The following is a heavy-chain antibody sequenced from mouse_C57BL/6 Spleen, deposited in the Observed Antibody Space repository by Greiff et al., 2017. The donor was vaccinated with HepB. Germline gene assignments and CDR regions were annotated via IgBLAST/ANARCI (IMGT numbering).Heavy chain of an antibody. CDR1: GFSLTSYG. CDR2: IWSGGST. D-gene: IGHD2-4*01. J-gene: IGHJ4*01. CDR3: ASYYDYDDADMDY. Sequence: QVQLQQSGPGLVQPSQSLSITCTVSGFSLTSYGVHWVRQSPGKGLEWLGVIWSGGSTDYNAAFISRLSISKDNSKSQVFFKMNSLQADDTAIYYCASYYDYDDADMDYWGQGTSVTVSS. V-gene: IGHV2-2*01.